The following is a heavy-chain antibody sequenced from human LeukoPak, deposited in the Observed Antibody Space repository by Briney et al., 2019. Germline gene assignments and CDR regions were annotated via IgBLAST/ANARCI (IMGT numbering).Heavy chain of an antibody. D-gene: IGHD3-10*01. Sequence: GGTLRLSCAASGFTLDDYGMTWVRQAPGKGLEWVSSISSSSGYIYYADSVKGRFTISKDNSKNTVDLLMHSVTAEDTALYYCARGRFGDPLNYWGQGTLVTVSS. V-gene: IGHV3-21*04. CDR2: ISSSSGYI. J-gene: IGHJ4*02. CDR1: GFTLDDYG. CDR3: ARGRFGDPLNY.